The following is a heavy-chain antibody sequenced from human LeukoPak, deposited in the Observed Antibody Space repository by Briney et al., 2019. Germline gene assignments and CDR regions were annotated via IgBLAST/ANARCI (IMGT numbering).Heavy chain of an antibody. Sequence: GPGLSRRRCGSQWVRQDQDKELEWVAVIWYDGSNKYYADSVKGRFTIYRDNSKNTLYLQMNSLRAEDTAVYYCAKAPFGVVILWGQGTLVTVSS. CDR3: AKAPFGVVIL. CDR2: IWYDGSNK. J-gene: IGHJ4*02. V-gene: IGHV3-33*06. CDR1: GLSRRRCG. D-gene: IGHD3-3*01.